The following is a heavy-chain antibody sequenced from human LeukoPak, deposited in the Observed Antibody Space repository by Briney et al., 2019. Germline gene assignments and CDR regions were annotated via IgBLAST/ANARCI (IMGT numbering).Heavy chain of an antibody. V-gene: IGHV5-51*01. CDR1: GYSFTNYW. D-gene: IGHD3-9*01. CDR3: ARRTYDVLTGTPSSVRKNWFDS. Sequence: GESLKISCKGSGYSFTNYWIGWVRQMPGKGLEWMGIIYPGDSDTKYSPSFQGQVTISADRSINTAYLQWSSLKASDTAMYYCARRTYDVLTGTPSSVRKNWFDSWGQGTLVTVSS. J-gene: IGHJ5*01. CDR2: IYPGDSDT.